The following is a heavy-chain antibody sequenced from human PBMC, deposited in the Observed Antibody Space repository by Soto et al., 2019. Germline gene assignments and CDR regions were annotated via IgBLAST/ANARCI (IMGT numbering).Heavy chain of an antibody. CDR2: IYYSGST. V-gene: IGHV4-59*01. CDR1: GGSSSSYY. J-gene: IGHJ4*02. Sequence: FETLCLTWTVAGGSSSSYYGSWIRQPPGKGLEWIGYIYYSGSTNYNPSLKSRVTISVDTSKNQFSLKLSSVTAADTAVYYCARAGTYSSSSRPLDYWGQGTLVTVSS. CDR3: ARAGTYSSSSRPLDY. D-gene: IGHD6-6*01.